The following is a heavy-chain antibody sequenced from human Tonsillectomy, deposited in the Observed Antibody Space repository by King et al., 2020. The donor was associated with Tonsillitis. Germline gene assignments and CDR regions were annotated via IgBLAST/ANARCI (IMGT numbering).Heavy chain of an antibody. CDR3: AKDKVATMPRDAFDL. V-gene: IGHV3-23*04. CDR1: GFTFSSYA. CDR2: ISGSGGST. J-gene: IGHJ3*01. D-gene: IGHD5-12*01. Sequence: VQLVESGGGLVQIGGPLRLSCAASGFTFSSYAMSWVRQAPGKGLEWVSSISGSGGSTYSADSVKGRFTISRDNSKNTLYLQMNSLRAEDTAVYYCAKDKVATMPRDAFDLWGQGTMVTVSS.